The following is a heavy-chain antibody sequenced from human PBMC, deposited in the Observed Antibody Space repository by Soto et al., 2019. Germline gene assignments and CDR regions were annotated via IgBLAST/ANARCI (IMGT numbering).Heavy chain of an antibody. D-gene: IGHD3-10*01. Sequence: QVQLQESGPGLVKPSETLSLTCTVSSDSSSSYKWSWIRQTPGKGLEWIGSIVNNGGISYNPSLKSRIPITISIDTPTKQVSLRLCSVTAADTAVYYCVRQGFGPLHGLVDVWGQGTTVTVSS. V-gene: IGHV4-59*08. CDR2: IVNNGGI. J-gene: IGHJ6*02. CDR1: SDSSSSYK. CDR3: VRQGFGPLHGLVDV.